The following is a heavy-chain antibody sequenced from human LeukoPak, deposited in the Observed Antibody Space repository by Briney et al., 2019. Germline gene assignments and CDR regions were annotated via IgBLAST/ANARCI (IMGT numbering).Heavy chain of an antibody. J-gene: IGHJ6*02. CDR1: GFTFISYS. CDR2: ISSGSGTS. CDR3: ARGGAEYCTSTKCHPVYGMDV. D-gene: IGHD2-2*01. V-gene: IGHV3-48*01. Sequence: GGTLRLSFAASGFTFISYSMTWVRQAPGKGVEWVSYISSGSGTSTYAESVKGRFTVSRDNAKNSLYLQMDSLTVEDTAVYYCARGGAEYCTSTKCHPVYGMDVWGQGTTVTVSS.